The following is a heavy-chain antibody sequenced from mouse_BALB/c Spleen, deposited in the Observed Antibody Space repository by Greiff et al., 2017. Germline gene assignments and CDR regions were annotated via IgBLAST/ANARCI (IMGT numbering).Heavy chain of an antibody. CDR3: AVWVYAMDY. D-gene: IGHD2-10*02. J-gene: IGHJ4*01. CDR2: IDPSDSYT. V-gene: IGHV1-69*02. CDR1: GYTFTSYW. Sequence: VQLQQPGAELVKPGASVKLSCKASGYTFTSYWMHWVKQRPGQGLEWIGEIDPSDSYTNYNQKFKGKATLTVDKSSSTAYMQLSSLTSEDSAVYYCAVWVYAMDYWGQGTSVTVSS.